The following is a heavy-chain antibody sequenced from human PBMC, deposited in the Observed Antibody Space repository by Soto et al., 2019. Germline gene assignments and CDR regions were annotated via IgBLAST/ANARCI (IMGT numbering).Heavy chain of an antibody. V-gene: IGHV1-69*13. CDR3: VRDSGAKLSSS. CDR1: GGTFSSYR. CDR2: IVPIRRTA. D-gene: IGHD6-13*01. J-gene: IGHJ4*02. Sequence: ASVKVSCKASGGTFSSYRINWVRQAPGQELEWVGGIVPIRRTADYAQTSQGRGSITADESARTSYMELRSLRSQDTAVYYCVRDSGAKLSSSWGQGTLVTVSS.